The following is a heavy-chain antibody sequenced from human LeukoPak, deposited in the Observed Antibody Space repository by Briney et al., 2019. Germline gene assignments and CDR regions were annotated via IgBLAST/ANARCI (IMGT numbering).Heavy chain of an antibody. CDR3: AKGHSGYYYRRVFFDY. Sequence: GGSLRLSCAASGFTFSSYAMSWVRQAPGRGLEWVSAISGSGGSTYYVDSVKGRFTISRDNSKNTLYLQMNSLRAEDTAVYYCAKGHSGYYYRRVFFDYWGQGTLVTVSS. D-gene: IGHD3-22*01. J-gene: IGHJ4*02. CDR1: GFTFSSYA. V-gene: IGHV3-23*01. CDR2: ISGSGGST.